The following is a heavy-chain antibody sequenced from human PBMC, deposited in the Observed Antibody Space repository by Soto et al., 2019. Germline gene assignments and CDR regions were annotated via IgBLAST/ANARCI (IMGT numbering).Heavy chain of an antibody. CDR3: AKDSLTTAILYFSGMDV. V-gene: IGHV3-30*18. CDR1: GFTFSSYG. Sequence: QVQLVESGGGVVQPGRSLRLSCAASGFTFSSYGMHWVRQAPGKGLEWVAVISYDGSNKYYADSVKGRFTISRDNSKKTLYLQMNSPRAEDTAVYYCAKDSLTTAILYFSGMDVWGQGTTVTVSS. D-gene: IGHD2-15*01. J-gene: IGHJ6*02. CDR2: ISYDGSNK.